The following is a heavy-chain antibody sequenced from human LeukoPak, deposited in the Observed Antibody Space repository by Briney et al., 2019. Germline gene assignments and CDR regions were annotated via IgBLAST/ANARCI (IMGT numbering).Heavy chain of an antibody. Sequence: SETLSLTCAVYGGSFSGYYWSWIRQPPGKGLEWIGEINHSGGTNYNPSLKSRVTISVDTSKNQFSPKLSSVTAADTAVYYCASTITYSDDTGYYLVDAFDVWAQGILVTVSS. CDR1: GGSFSGYY. J-gene: IGHJ3*01. CDR2: INHSGGT. V-gene: IGHV4-34*01. CDR3: ASTITYSDDTGYYLVDAFDV. D-gene: IGHD3-9*01.